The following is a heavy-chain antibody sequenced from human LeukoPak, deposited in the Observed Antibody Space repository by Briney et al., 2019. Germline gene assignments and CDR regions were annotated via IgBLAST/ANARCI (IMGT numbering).Heavy chain of an antibody. CDR1: GASISSSYW. CDR2: IYHSGST. D-gene: IGHD4-17*01. V-gene: IGHV4-4*02. Sequence: SGTLSLTCAVSGASISSSYWWSWVRQPPGKGLEWIGEIYHSGSTNYNPSLRSRVTISVDKSKNQFSLKVSSVAAADTAVYYCARANDYGDPLPRYMDVWGKGTTVTVSS. J-gene: IGHJ6*03. CDR3: ARANDYGDPLPRYMDV.